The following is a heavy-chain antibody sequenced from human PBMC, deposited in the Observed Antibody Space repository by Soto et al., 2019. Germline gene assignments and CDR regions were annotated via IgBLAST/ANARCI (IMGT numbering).Heavy chain of an antibody. CDR3: ARDRPNSGFDY. V-gene: IGHV3-7*01. CDR2: IKQDGSEK. D-gene: IGHD7-27*01. Sequence: GGSLRLSCAASGFTFSNYWMSWVRQAPGVGLEWVANIKQDGSEKYYVDSVKGRFTISRDNAKNTLYLQMNSLRAEDTAVYYCARDRPNSGFDYWGQGTLVTVSS. J-gene: IGHJ4*02. CDR1: GFTFSNYW.